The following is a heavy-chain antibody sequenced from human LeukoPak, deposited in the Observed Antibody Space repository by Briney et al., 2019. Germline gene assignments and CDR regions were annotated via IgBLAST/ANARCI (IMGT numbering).Heavy chain of an antibody. V-gene: IGHV4-34*01. CDR1: GGSFSGYY. J-gene: IGHJ4*02. CDR3: ARGGRWLQSRFDY. Sequence: SETLSLTCAVYGGSFSGYYWSWIRQPPGKGLEWIGEVNHSGSTNYNPSLKSRVTISVDTSKNQFSLKLSSVTAADTAVYYCARGGRWLQSRFDYWGQGTLVTVSS. CDR2: VNHSGST. D-gene: IGHD5-24*01.